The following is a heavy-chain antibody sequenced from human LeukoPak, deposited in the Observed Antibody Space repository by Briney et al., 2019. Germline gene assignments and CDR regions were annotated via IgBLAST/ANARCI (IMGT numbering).Heavy chain of an antibody. D-gene: IGHD5-18*01. CDR3: ARNRFKFAGAYWLPP. CDR1: LGSIKIAF. CDR2: ISDSGIT. V-gene: IGHV4-59*01. J-gene: IGHJ5*02. Sequence: SETLSLTCIVSLGSIKIAFWSSIRQPPGKDLEWIGYISDSGITNYNPSLKSRVTFSIDTSKDQFYLNLRSVTAADTALYFCARNRFKFAGAYWLPPGGRGTLVTVSS.